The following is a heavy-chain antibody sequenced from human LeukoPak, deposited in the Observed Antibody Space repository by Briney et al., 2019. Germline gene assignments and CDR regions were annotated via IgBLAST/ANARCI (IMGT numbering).Heavy chain of an antibody. CDR1: GGSISSSSYY. J-gene: IGHJ6*03. CDR2: IYYSGST. V-gene: IGHV4-39*01. Sequence: SETLSLTCTVSGGSISSSSYYWGWIRQPPGKGLEWIGSIYYSGSTYYNPSLKSRVTISVDTSKNQFSLKLSSVTAADTAVYYCARHWGYGSSWYPSWYYYYHMDVWGKGTTVTVSS. D-gene: IGHD6-13*01. CDR3: ARHWGYGSSWYPSWYYYYHMDV.